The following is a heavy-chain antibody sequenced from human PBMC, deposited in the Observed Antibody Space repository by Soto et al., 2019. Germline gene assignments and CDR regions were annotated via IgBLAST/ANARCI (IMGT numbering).Heavy chain of an antibody. Sequence: GGSLRLSCAASGFTFSSYAMSWVRQAPGKGLEWVSAISGSGGSTYYTDSVKGRFTISRDNSKNTLYLQMNSLRAEDTAVYYCAKDYSLRSPHSSSSYYYGMDVWGQGTTVTVSS. J-gene: IGHJ6*02. CDR2: ISGSGGST. CDR1: GFTFSSYA. CDR3: AKDYSLRSPHSSSSYYYGMDV. V-gene: IGHV3-23*01. D-gene: IGHD6-6*01.